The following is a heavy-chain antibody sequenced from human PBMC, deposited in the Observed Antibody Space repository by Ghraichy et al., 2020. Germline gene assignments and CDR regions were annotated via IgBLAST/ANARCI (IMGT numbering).Heavy chain of an antibody. D-gene: IGHD2-2*01. Sequence: ESLNISCTVSGGSISNSSYYWGWIRQPPGKGLEWIGSIYYSGSAYYNPSLKSRVTISVDTPRNQFSLNLRSVTAADTAIYYCAIGLLGYCSSISCYGFDCWGQGPLVTVSS. CDR1: GGSISNSSYY. J-gene: IGHJ4*02. CDR2: IYYSGSA. V-gene: IGHV4-39*01. CDR3: AIGLLGYCSSISCYGFDC.